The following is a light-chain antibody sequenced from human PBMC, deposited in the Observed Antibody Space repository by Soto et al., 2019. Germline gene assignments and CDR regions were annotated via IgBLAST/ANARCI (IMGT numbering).Light chain of an antibody. V-gene: IGKV4-1*01. J-gene: IGKJ1*01. CDR2: WAS. CDR1: QSVLFRSNNKNY. Sequence: DIVMTQSPDSLAVSLGERATINCKSSQSVLFRSNNKNYLDWYQQKPGQPPKLLIYWASTRESGVPDRFSGSGSGTDYTLTSCSLQDEDVAVYYCQQYYCTTTWTFGQGNKVEIK. CDR3: QQYYCTTTWT.